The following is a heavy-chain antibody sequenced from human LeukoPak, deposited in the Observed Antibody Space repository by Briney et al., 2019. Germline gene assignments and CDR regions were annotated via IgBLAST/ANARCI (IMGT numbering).Heavy chain of an antibody. Sequence: SVKVSCKASGGTFSSYAISWVRQAPGQGLEWMGGIIPIFGTANYAQKFQGRVTITADESTSTACMELSSLRSEDTAVYYCAVLLEWLLSDDYWGQGTLVTVSS. J-gene: IGHJ4*02. D-gene: IGHD3-3*01. CDR3: AVLLEWLLSDDY. CDR1: GGTFSSYA. CDR2: IIPIFGTA. V-gene: IGHV1-69*13.